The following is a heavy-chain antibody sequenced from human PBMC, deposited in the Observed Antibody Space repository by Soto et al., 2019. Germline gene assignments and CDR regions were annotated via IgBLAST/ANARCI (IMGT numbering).Heavy chain of an antibody. Sequence: SETLSLTCSLYSGSLIGYYWSWIRQPPGKGLEWIGEISPSGTTNYSPSLKSRVSISVDTSKNQFSLNLTSLTAADTAVYYCARAPKVSGSAQTRPDFWGQGSLVTVSS. D-gene: IGHD6-6*01. V-gene: IGHV4-34*01. J-gene: IGHJ4*02. CDR3: ARAPKVSGSAQTRPDF. CDR2: ISPSGTT. CDR1: SGSLIGYY.